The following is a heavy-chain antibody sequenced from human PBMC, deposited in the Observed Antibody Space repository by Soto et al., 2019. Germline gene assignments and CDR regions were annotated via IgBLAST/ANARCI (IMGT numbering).Heavy chain of an antibody. CDR1: GFTFSSYA. V-gene: IGHV3-30-3*01. CDR2: ISYDGSNK. CDR3: ARDLDRGYFDY. J-gene: IGHJ4*02. Sequence: VQLVESGGGLVQPGGSLRLSCAASGFTFSSYAMHWVRQAPGKGLEWVAVISYDGSNKYYADSVKGRFTISRDNSKNTLYLQMNSLRAEDTAVYYCARDLDRGYFDYWGQGTLVTVSS. D-gene: IGHD3-10*01.